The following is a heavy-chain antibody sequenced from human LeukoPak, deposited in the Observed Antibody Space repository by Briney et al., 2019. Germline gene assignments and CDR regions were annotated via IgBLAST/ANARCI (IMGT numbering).Heavy chain of an antibody. J-gene: IGHJ6*02. CDR1: GYTFTRFW. V-gene: IGHV5-51*01. Sequence: GESLKISCETSGYTFTRFWIGWVRQMPGKGLEWMAIIYPGDSDTRYSPSFQGQVTISADKSISSAYLQWSSLKASDTAMYYCARFYYYGADVWGQGTTVTVSS. CDR2: IYPGDSDT. CDR3: ARFYYYGADV.